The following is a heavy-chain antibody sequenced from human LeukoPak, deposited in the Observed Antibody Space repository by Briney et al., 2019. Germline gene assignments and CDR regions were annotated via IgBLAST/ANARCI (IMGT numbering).Heavy chain of an antibody. Sequence: GTSLRLSCTTSGFTFDFYAMHWVRQAPGKGLEWVAVMSYDGRYRYYADSAKGRLTISRDNSKRTLYLEMSSLRPEDTALHYCARSELYYGSESYYHLDYWGHGTLVTVSS. V-gene: IGHV3-30*03. J-gene: IGHJ4*01. CDR3: ARSELYYGSESYYHLDY. CDR2: MSYDGRYR. D-gene: IGHD3-10*01. CDR1: GFTFDFYA.